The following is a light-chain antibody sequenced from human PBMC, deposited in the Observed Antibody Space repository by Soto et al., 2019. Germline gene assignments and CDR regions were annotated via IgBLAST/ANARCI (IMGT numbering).Light chain of an antibody. V-gene: IGKV2-28*01. CDR2: LGS. Sequence: EIVLTQSPLSLPVTPGEPASISCRSSRNLLHSNGYYYLDWYLQKPGQSPQLLIYLGSNRASGVPDRFGGSGSGTDFTLTISRVEAEDVVVYFCAQGLAAPFTCGGGTKVDI. CDR3: AQGLAAPFT. J-gene: IGKJ4*01. CDR1: RNLLHSNGYYY.